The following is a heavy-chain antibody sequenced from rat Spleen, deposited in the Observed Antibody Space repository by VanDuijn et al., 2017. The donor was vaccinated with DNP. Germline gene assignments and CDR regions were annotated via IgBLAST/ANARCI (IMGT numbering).Heavy chain of an antibody. D-gene: IGHD1-2*01. CDR2: IGSPAYAP. CDR1: GFTFSAYY. J-gene: IGHJ3*01. Sequence: EVQLVESGGGLVQPGRSLKLSCAASGFTFSAYYMAWVRQAPAKGLEWVAYIGSPAYAPYYTDSVKGRFAISRDNAKTILYLQMNSLRSEDTATYYCAARYSSSWFAYWGQGTLVTVSS. V-gene: IGHV5-25*01. CDR3: AARYSSSWFAY.